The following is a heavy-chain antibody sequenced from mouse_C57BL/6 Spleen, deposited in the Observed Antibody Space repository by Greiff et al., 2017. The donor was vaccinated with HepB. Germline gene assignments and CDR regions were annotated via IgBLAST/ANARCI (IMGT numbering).Heavy chain of an antibody. Sequence: QVQLQQSGAELVKPGASVKISCKASGYAFSSYWMNWVKQRPGKGLEWIGQIYPGDGDTNYNGKFKGKATLNADKSSSTAYMQLSSLTSEDSAVYFCARWYYGSSYEFAYGGQGTLVTVSA. J-gene: IGHJ3*01. CDR2: IYPGDGDT. D-gene: IGHD1-1*01. CDR1: GYAFSSYW. V-gene: IGHV1-80*01. CDR3: ARWYYGSSYEFAY.